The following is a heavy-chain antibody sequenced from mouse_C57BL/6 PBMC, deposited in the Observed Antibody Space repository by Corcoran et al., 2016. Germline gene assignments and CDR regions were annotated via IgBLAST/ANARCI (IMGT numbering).Heavy chain of an antibody. Sequence: EVQLQQSGPELVKPGASVKISCKASGYTFTDYYMNWVKQSHGKSLEWIGDINPNNGGTSYNQKFKGKATLTVDKSSSTAYMELRSLTSEDSAVYYCAPYPGAMDYWGQGTSVTVSS. D-gene: IGHD2-10*01. V-gene: IGHV1-26*01. CDR1: GYTFTDYY. J-gene: IGHJ4*01. CDR3: APYPGAMDY. CDR2: INPNNGGT.